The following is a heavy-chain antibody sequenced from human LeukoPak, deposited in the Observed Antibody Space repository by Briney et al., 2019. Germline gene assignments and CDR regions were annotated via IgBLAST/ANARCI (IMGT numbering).Heavy chain of an antibody. V-gene: IGHV3-23*01. J-gene: IGHJ4*02. CDR3: AKGGSYAPLDY. D-gene: IGHD1-26*01. CDR1: GFTFSSSA. Sequence: PGGSLRLSCTASGFTFSSSAMTWVRQAPGKGLEWVSAISDSGGDSIYTDSVKDRFTISRDNSKNTLYLQMNGLRAEDTALYYCAKGGSYAPLDYWGQGTLVTVSP. CDR2: ISDSGGDS.